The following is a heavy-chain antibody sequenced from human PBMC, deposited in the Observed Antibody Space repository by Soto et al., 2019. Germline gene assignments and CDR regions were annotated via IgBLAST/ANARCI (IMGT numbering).Heavy chain of an antibody. CDR2: IYTSGST. J-gene: IGHJ6*02. D-gene: IGHD6-13*01. CDR1: GGSISSYY. Sequence: QVQLQESGPGLVKPSETLSLTCTVSGGSISSYYWSWIRQPAGKGLEWIGRIYTSGSTNYNPSLKSRVTMSVDTSKNQFSLKLSSVTAADTAVYYCERESTEQLDQAPNYYYGMDVWGQGTTVTVSS. CDR3: ERESTEQLDQAPNYYYGMDV. V-gene: IGHV4-4*07.